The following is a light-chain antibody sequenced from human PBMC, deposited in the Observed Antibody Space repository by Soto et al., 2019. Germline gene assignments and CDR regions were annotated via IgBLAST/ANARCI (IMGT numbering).Light chain of an antibody. CDR3: QQYNTWPIT. V-gene: IGKV3-15*01. CDR2: RAS. J-gene: IGKJ5*01. Sequence: EVLMTQSPYSLYVSPGERVTLSCRASQSVSDNLAWYQQKPGQAPRLLIYRASTRTLGIPARFSGSGSGTEFTLTISSLQSEDFAVYYCQQYNTWPITFGQGTRLEIK. CDR1: QSVSDN.